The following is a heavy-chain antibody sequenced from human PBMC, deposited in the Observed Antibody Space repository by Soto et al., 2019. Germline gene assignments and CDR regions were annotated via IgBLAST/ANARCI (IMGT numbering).Heavy chain of an antibody. CDR1: GGSISSGGYS. CDR3: VSRLGDPGRLYFDY. CDR2: IYHSGST. V-gene: IGHV4-31*03. D-gene: IGHD3-16*01. J-gene: IGHJ4*02. Sequence: QVQLQESGPGLVKPSQTLSLTCTVSGGSISSGGYSWSWIRQHPGKGLEWIGYIYHSGSTYYNPSLKSRVTISVDTSKNQFSLKLSSVTAADTAVYYCVSRLGDPGRLYFDYWGQGTLVTVSS.